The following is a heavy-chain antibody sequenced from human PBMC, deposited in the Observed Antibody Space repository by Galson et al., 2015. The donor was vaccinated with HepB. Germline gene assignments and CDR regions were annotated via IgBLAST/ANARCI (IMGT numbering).Heavy chain of an antibody. Sequence: SLRLSCAASGFTFSSYAMHWVRQAPGRGLEHVSLINNYGDSTYYADSVKGRFTISRDNSKDMLYLQMSSLRTEDTAVYFCVRIGYSSPDYWGQGTLVTVSS. CDR2: INNYGDST. J-gene: IGHJ4*02. CDR3: VRIGYSSPDY. D-gene: IGHD5-12*01. CDR1: GFTFSSYA. V-gene: IGHV3-64D*06.